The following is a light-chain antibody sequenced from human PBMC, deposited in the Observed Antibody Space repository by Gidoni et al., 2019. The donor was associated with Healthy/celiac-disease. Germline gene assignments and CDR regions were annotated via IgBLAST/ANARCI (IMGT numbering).Light chain of an antibody. CDR3: QQYNNWPSFT. V-gene: IGKV3-15*01. Sequence: EIEMTQSAATLSVSPGERATLSCRASQSVSSHLAWYQQKPGQAPRLLIYGASTRATGIPARFRVIGPWTEFTLTIISLQSEDFAVDYCQQYNNWPSFTFGQGTRLEIK. CDR1: QSVSSH. J-gene: IGKJ5*01. CDR2: GAS.